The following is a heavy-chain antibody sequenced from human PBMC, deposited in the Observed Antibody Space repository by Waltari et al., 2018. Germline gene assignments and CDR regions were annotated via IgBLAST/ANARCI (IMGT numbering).Heavy chain of an antibody. CDR2: VKSYTDGGTT. D-gene: IGHD2-15*01. V-gene: IGHV3-15*05. CDR1: GFTFSNAY. J-gene: IGHJ5*02. Sequence: EVQLVESGGGLVEPGESLRRSCAASGFTFSNAYMPWVRQAPGKGLEWVGRVKSYTDGGTTEYAAPVKGRFIISRDDSKNTLYLQMNSLKTEDTAVYYCTTKLYSWGQGTLVTVSS. CDR3: TTKLYS.